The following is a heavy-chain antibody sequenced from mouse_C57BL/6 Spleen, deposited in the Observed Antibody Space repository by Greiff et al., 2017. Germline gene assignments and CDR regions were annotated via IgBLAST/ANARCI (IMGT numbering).Heavy chain of an antibody. CDR1: GYSVTSGYY. V-gene: IGHV3-6*01. CDR2: MSYDGSN. CDR3: ARAPSTMVTTGSHWYFDG. Sequence: VQLKQSGPGLVKPSQSLSLTCSVTGYSVTSGYYWNWIRQFPGNKLEWMGYMSYDGSNNYNPSLKNRISITRDTSKNQFFLKLNSVTTEDTATYYCARAPSTMVTTGSHWYFDGWGTGTTVTVSS. J-gene: IGHJ1*03. D-gene: IGHD2-2*01.